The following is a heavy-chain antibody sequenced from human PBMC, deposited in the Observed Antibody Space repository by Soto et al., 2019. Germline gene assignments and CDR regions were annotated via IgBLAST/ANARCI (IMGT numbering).Heavy chain of an antibody. Sequence: SETLSLTCTVSGGSISSYYWSWIRQPPGKGLEWIGYIYYSGSTNYNPSLKSRVTISVDTSKNQFSLKLSSVTAADTAVYYCARFDYGGYYYYYMDVWGKGTTVTVSS. CDR1: GGSISSYY. J-gene: IGHJ6*03. V-gene: IGHV4-59*01. D-gene: IGHD4-17*01. CDR3: ARFDYGGYYYYYMDV. CDR2: IYYSGST.